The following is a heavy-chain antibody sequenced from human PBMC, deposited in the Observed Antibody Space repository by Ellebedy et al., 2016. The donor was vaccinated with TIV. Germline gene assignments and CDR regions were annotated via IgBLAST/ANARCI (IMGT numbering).Heavy chain of an antibody. CDR1: GGSISSYY. Sequence: MPSETLSLTCTVSGGSISSYYWSWIRQPPGKGLEWIGEINHSGSTNYNPSLKSRVTISVDTSKNQFSLKLSSVTAADTAVYYCARRRVGATRYYYYGMDVWGQGTTVTVSS. CDR2: INHSGST. CDR3: ARRRVGATRYYYYGMDV. J-gene: IGHJ6*02. V-gene: IGHV4-34*01. D-gene: IGHD1-26*01.